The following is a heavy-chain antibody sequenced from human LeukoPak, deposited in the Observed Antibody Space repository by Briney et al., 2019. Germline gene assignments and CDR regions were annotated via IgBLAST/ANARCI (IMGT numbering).Heavy chain of an antibody. V-gene: IGHV3-23*01. CDR2: ISGSGGST. Sequence: GGSLRLSCAASGFTFSSYAMSWVRQAPGKGLEWVSAISGSGGSTYYADSVKGRFTISRDNSKNTLYLQMNSLRAEDTAVYYCAREDYYDSSGYYGMGFDYWGQGTLVTVSS. CDR1: GFTFSSYA. D-gene: IGHD3-22*01. J-gene: IGHJ4*02. CDR3: AREDYYDSSGYYGMGFDY.